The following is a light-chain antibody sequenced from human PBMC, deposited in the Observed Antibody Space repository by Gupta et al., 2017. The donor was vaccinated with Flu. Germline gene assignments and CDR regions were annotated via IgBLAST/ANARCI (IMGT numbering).Light chain of an antibody. CDR2: DFS. Sequence: SHVVGRYKYVSWYQQLPVKSPKLLIYDFSNRPSGVSNRFSGSKSGNTASLTISGLHAEDEAEYYCSSYTSSNTVEIGGGTKLTVL. J-gene: IGLJ2*01. V-gene: IGLV2-14*04. CDR3: SSYTSSNTVE. CDR1: SHVVGRYKY.